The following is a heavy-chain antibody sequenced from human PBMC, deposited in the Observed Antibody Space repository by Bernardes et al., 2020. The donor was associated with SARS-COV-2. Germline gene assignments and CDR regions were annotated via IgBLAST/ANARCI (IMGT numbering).Heavy chain of an antibody. Sequence: GGSLRLSCAASGFSFSTYEMNWVRQAPGKGLEWISYISSSGSTIDYADSVKGRFTISRDNAKNSLFLQMNSLRAEDTAVYYCAGTGDLYWGQVTLVTVSS. J-gene: IGHJ4*02. CDR1: GFSFSTYE. CDR3: AGTGDLY. D-gene: IGHD7-27*01. V-gene: IGHV3-48*03. CDR2: ISSSGSTI.